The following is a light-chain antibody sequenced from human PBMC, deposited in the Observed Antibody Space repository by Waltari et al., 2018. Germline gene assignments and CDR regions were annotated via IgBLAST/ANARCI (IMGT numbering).Light chain of an antibody. J-gene: IGKJ4*01. V-gene: IGKV3-11*01. Sequence: EIVLTQSPAILSLSPGERATLSCRASQSVASYLAWYQQKPGQPPRLLIYDASNRASGIPARFSGSGSGTDFTLTISSLQAEDVAVYFCQQSYTSPFTFGGGTKVEL. CDR1: QSVASY. CDR3: QQSYTSPFT. CDR2: DAS.